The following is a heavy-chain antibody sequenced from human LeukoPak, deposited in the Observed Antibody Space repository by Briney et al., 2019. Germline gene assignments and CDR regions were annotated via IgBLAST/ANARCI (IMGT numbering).Heavy chain of an antibody. D-gene: IGHD6-13*01. CDR2: ISPSGSST. CDR3: ARGDSRSPRNAFDI. CDR1: GYTFSSYY. J-gene: IGHJ3*02. Sequence: ASVKVSCKASGYTFSSYYMHWVRQAPGQGLEWMGIISPSGSSTSHAQKFQGRVTMTRDTSMATVSMEVSSLRSDDTAVYYCARGDSRSPRNAFDIWGQGTMVTVSS. V-gene: IGHV1-46*01.